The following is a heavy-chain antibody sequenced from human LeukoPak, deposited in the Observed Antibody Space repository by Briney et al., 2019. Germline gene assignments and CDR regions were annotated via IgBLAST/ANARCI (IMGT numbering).Heavy chain of an antibody. V-gene: IGHV3-30*02. CDR1: GFTFSSYG. D-gene: IGHD3-16*01. Sequence: GGSLRLSCAASGFTFSSYGTHWVRQAPGKGLEWVAFIRYDGSNKYYADSVKGRFTISRDNSKNTLYLQMNSLRAEDTAVYYCAKEMGEWGLLTYFDYWGQGTLVTVSS. J-gene: IGHJ4*02. CDR2: IRYDGSNK. CDR3: AKEMGEWGLLTYFDY.